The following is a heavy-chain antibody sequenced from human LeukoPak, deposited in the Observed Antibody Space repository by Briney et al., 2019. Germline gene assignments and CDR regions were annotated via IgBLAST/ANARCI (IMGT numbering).Heavy chain of an antibody. Sequence: SETLSLTCAVYGGSFSGYYWSWIRQPPGKGLEWIGEINHSGSTYYNPSLKSRVTISVDTSKNQFSLKLSSVTAADTAVYYCARDERFTIFGVVISGNYYFDYWGQGTLVTVSS. J-gene: IGHJ4*02. CDR3: ARDERFTIFGVVISGNYYFDY. CDR2: INHSGST. V-gene: IGHV4-34*01. CDR1: GGSFSGYY. D-gene: IGHD3-3*01.